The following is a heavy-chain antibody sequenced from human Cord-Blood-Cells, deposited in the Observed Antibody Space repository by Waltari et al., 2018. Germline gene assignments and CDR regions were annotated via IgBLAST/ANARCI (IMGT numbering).Heavy chain of an antibody. CDR1: GGTFISLA. D-gene: IGHD7-27*01. J-gene: IGHJ6*02. Sequence: QVQLVQSGAEVKKPGSSVKVSCKASGGTFISLAIRWVRQAPGQGLEWMGGFIPIFGTANYAQKCQGRVTITADESTSTAYMELSSLRSEDTAVYYCASLTGDHYYYGMDVWGQGTTVTVSS. CDR2: FIPIFGTA. V-gene: IGHV1-69*01. CDR3: ASLTGDHYYYGMDV.